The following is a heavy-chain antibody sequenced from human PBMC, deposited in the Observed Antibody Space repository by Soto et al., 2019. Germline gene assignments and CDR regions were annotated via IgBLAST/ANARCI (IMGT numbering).Heavy chain of an antibody. CDR3: ARGGTALERACDY. D-gene: IGHD5-18*01. CDR2: IRPSGGTT. J-gene: IGHJ4*02. V-gene: IGHV1-46*03. CDR1: GYTFTSYH. Sequence: QVQLVQSGAEVKKPWASVKVSCKASGYTFTSYHMHWVRQAPGQGLEWMGIIRPSGGTTRYAQKLQGRVTITRDTSASTVYMELGSLRSEDTAVYYCARGGTALERACDYWGQGALVTVSS.